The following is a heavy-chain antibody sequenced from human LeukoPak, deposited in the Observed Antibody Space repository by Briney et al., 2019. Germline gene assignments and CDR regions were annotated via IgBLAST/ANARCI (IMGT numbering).Heavy chain of an antibody. D-gene: IGHD4-17*01. Sequence: SETLSLTCTVSGGSVSSYYWSWIRQPPGKGLEWIGYMYYSGSTNYNPSLKSRVTISIDTSKNQFSLELNSVTAADTAVYYCAGYGEYWHWYFDLWGRGTPVTVSP. CDR2: MYYSGST. CDR1: GGSVSSYY. J-gene: IGHJ2*01. CDR3: AGYGEYWHWYFDL. V-gene: IGHV4-59*02.